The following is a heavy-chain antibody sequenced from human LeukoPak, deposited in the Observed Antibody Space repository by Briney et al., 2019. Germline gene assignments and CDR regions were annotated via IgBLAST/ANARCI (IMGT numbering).Heavy chain of an antibody. Sequence: GSLKISCKVSGYRFTTYWIVWVRQMPGKGLEWMGIIYPSDSDTRYSPSFQGQVTVSVDRSISTAYLQWSSLKASDTAMYFCARSLTVASGVDYWGQGTLVTVSS. CDR3: ARSLTVASGVDY. CDR2: IYPSDSDT. CDR1: GYRFTTYW. V-gene: IGHV5-51*01. J-gene: IGHJ4*02. D-gene: IGHD1-26*01.